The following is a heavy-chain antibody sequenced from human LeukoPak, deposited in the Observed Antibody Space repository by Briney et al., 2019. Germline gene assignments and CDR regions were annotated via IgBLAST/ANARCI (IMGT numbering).Heavy chain of an antibody. CDR2: ISSSGSYT. J-gene: IGHJ4*02. Sequence: KPGGSLRLSCAASGFTFSDYYMNWIRQAPGKGLEWVSYISSSGSYTNYADSVKGRFTISRDNAKNSLYLQMTSLRAEDTAVYYCARSMVRGGPFDYWGQGTLVTVSS. CDR3: ARSMVRGGPFDY. CDR1: GFTFSDYY. V-gene: IGHV3-11*06. D-gene: IGHD3-10*01.